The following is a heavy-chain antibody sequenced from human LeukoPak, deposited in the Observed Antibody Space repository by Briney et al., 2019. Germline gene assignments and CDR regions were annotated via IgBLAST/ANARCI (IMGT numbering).Heavy chain of an antibody. CDR1: GLTVSSHA. D-gene: IGHD3-3*01. V-gene: IGHV3-64*02. J-gene: IGHJ4*02. CDR3: ARGGYYAATDI. CDR2: IVSNGGNT. Sequence: SGGSLRLSCAASGLTVSSHAMHWVRQAPGKGLEYVSAIVSNGGNTYYADSVRGRFTISRDNSKDTVYLQMGSLRPEDTAVYYCARGGYYAATDIWGQGALVTVSS.